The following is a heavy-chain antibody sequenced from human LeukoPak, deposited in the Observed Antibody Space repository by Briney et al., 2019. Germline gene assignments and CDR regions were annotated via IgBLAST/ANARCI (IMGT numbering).Heavy chain of an antibody. Sequence: GGSLRLSCAASGFTFSSYAMHWVRQAPGKGLEWVAVISYDGSNKYYADSVKGRFTISRDNSKNTLYLQMNSLRAEDTTVYYCAREMKWELPDGMDVWGQGTTVTVSS. CDR2: ISYDGSNK. CDR1: GFTFSSYA. D-gene: IGHD1-26*01. V-gene: IGHV3-30-3*01. J-gene: IGHJ6*02. CDR3: AREMKWELPDGMDV.